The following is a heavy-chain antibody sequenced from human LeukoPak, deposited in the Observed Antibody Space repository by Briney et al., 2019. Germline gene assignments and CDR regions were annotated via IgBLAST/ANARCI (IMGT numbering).Heavy chain of an antibody. CDR1: GFTFSSYW. V-gene: IGHV3-48*04. Sequence: PGGSLRLSCAASGFTFSSYWMHWVRQAPGKGLEWVSHIISTGRSIHYADSVKGRFTISRDNAKNSLYLQMNSLRAEDTAVYYCARDYFFGMDVWGQGTTVIVSS. J-gene: IGHJ6*02. CDR2: IISTGRSI. CDR3: ARDYFFGMDV.